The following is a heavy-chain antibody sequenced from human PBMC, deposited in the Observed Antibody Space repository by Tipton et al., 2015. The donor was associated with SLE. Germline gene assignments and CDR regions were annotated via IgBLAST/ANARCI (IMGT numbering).Heavy chain of an antibody. CDR3: ARVEGSGYRYWYFDL. V-gene: IGHV4-34*01. Sequence: TLSLTCAVYGGSSFSGYQWSWIRQTPGKGLEWIGEINHSGSTNYNPSLKSRVTMSVDRSKNQFTLNLSSVTAADTAVYYCARVEGSGYRYWYFDLWGRGTLVTVSS. D-gene: IGHD3-22*01. CDR2: INHSGST. J-gene: IGHJ2*01. CDR1: GGSSFSGYQ.